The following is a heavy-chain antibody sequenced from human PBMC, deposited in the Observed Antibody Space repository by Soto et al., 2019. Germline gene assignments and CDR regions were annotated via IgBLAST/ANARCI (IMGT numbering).Heavy chain of an antibody. CDR2: IYPGDSDT. V-gene: IGHV5-51*01. CDR3: ARRIITPENWNYSFGMDV. CDR1: GYSFTSYW. J-gene: IGHJ6*02. Sequence: GESLKISCKGSGYSFTSYWIGWVRQMPGKGLEWMGIIYPGDSDTRYSPSFQGQVTISADKSISTAYLQWSSLKASDTAMYYCARRIITPENWNYSFGMDVWGQGTTVTVSS. D-gene: IGHD1-1*01.